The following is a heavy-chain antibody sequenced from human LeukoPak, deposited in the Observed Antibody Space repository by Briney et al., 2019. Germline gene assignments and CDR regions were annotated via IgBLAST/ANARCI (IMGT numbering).Heavy chain of an antibody. Sequence: SETLSLTCTVSGGSISSGDYYWSWIRQPPGKGLEWIGYIYYSGNTYYNPSLRSRVTISVDTSKNQFSLKLSSVTAADTAVYYCAGSQDIVVVPADWGQGTLVTVSS. CDR1: GGSISSGDYY. D-gene: IGHD2-2*01. J-gene: IGHJ4*02. CDR2: IYYSGNT. V-gene: IGHV4-30-4*02. CDR3: AGSQDIVVVPAD.